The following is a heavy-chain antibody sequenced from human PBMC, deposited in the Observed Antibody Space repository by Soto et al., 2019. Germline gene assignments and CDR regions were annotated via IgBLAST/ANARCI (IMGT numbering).Heavy chain of an antibody. CDR2: IHSDGSST. Sequence: EVQMVESGGGLVQPGESLRLSCAASGFTFSYYWMHWVRQAPVKGLVCVSRIHSDGSSTTYADSVKGRVTISRDNARNTVYLQMNSLRVEDTAVYYCARGDRGAFDLWGQGTVVTVSS. CDR1: GFTFSYYW. J-gene: IGHJ3*01. D-gene: IGHD1-26*01. CDR3: ARGDRGAFDL. V-gene: IGHV3-74*01.